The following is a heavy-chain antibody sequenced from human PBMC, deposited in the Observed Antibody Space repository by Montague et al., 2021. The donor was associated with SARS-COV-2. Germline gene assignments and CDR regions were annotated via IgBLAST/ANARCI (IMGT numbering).Heavy chain of an antibody. CDR2: IHYNGYT. CDR3: ARGHISGLGARGFEL. Sequence: SETLSLTCTVSGGSSNTDPSNSDFWSWIRQTPGEELEWIGWIHYNGYTNYNPSLKSRVTISIDTSKRYFSLRLNFLTATDTAVYYCARGHISGLGARGFELWGQGTLVTVAS. CDR1: GGSSNTDPSNSDF. D-gene: IGHD1-26*01. J-gene: IGHJ5*02. V-gene: IGHV4-61*03.